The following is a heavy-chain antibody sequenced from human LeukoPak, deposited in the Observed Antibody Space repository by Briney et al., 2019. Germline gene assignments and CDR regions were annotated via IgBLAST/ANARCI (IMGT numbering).Heavy chain of an antibody. Sequence: SETLSLTCTVSGGSISSYYWSWIRQPPGKGLEWIGYYSGSTNYNPSLKSRVTISVDASKNQFSLKLSSVTAADTAVYYCASQAYDSSGYYYFDYWGQGTLVTVSS. CDR3: ASQAYDSSGYYYFDY. V-gene: IGHV4-59*08. D-gene: IGHD3-22*01. CDR2: YSGST. J-gene: IGHJ4*02. CDR1: GGSISSYY.